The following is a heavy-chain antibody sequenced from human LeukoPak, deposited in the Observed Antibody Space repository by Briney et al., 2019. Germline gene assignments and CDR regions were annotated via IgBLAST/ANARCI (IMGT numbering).Heavy chain of an antibody. V-gene: IGHV3-53*01. CDR1: GFTVSSNY. CDR3: ASLTTYYYYMDV. D-gene: IGHD4-11*01. CDR2: IYSGGST. J-gene: IGHJ6*03. Sequence: PGGSLRLSCAASGFTVSSNYLSWVRQAPGKGLEWVSVIYSGGSTYYADSVKGRFTISRDNSKNTLYLQMNSLRAEDTAVYYCASLTTYYYYMDVWGKGTTVAVSS.